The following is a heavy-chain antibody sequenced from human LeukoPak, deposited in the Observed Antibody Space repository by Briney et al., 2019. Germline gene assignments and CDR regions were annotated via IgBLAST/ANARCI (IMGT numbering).Heavy chain of an antibody. CDR2: ISGSGGST. CDR3: AKDYYDSSGYYFGSQSDY. J-gene: IGHJ4*02. D-gene: IGHD3-22*01. Sequence: GGSLGLSCAASGFTFSSYAMSWVRQAPGKGLEWVSAISGSGGSTYYADSVKGRFTISRDNSKNTLYLQMNSLRAEDTAVYYCAKDYYDSSGYYFGSQSDYWGQGTLVTVSS. CDR1: GFTFSSYA. V-gene: IGHV3-23*01.